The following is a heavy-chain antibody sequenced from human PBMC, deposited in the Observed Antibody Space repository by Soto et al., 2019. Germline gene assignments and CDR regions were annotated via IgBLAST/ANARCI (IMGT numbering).Heavy chain of an antibody. CDR2: IKQDGSEK. V-gene: IGHV3-7*05. J-gene: IGHJ4*02. D-gene: IGHD2-2*01. CDR3: ARDLPGYCSSTSCPSGDTAIDY. CDR1: GFTFSSYW. Sequence: EVQLVESGGGLVQPGGSLRLSCAASGFTFSSYWMSWVRQAPGKGLEWVANIKQDGSEKYYVDSVKGRFTISRDNAKNSLYLQMNSLRAEDTAVYYCARDLPGYCSSTSCPSGDTAIDYWGQGTLVTVSS.